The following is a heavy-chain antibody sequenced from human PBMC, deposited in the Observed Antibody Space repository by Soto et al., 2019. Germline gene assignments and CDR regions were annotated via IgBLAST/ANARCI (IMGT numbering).Heavy chain of an antibody. CDR2: IYYSGST. CDR3: ARAPSYGGRTDFDY. V-gene: IGHV4-30-4*01. CDR1: GGSISSGDYY. Sequence: QVQLQESGPGLVKPSQTLSLTCTVSGGSISSGDYYWSWIRQPPGKGLEWIGYIYYSGSTYYNPSLKSPVTISVDTSKNQFSLKLSSVTAADTAVYSCARAPSYGGRTDFDYWGQGTLVTVSS. J-gene: IGHJ4*02. D-gene: IGHD4-17*01.